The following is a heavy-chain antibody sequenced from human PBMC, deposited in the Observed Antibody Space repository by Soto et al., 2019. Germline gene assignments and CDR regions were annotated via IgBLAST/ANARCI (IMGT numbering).Heavy chain of an antibody. J-gene: IGHJ4*02. CDR3: ASQHYYDSSGYYVVY. D-gene: IGHD3-22*01. Sequence: SETLSLTCAVSGDSISSGGYSWSWIRQPPGKGLEWIGYIYHSGSTYYNPSLKSRVTISIDTSKNQFSLKLSSVTATDTAVYYCASQHYYDSSGYYVVYWGQGTLVTVSS. CDR2: IYHSGST. CDR1: GDSISSGGYS. V-gene: IGHV4-30-2*03.